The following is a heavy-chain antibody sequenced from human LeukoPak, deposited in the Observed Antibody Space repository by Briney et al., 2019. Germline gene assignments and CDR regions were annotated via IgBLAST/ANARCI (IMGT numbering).Heavy chain of an antibody. CDR3: AGGQSNNDLWSGEPPRRGMDY. J-gene: IGHJ4*02. CDR1: GGSISSSSYY. CDR2: IYYSGST. Sequence: SETLSLTCTVSGGSISSSSYYWGWIRQPPGKGLEWIGSIYYSGSTYYNPSLKSRVTISVDTSKNQFSLKLSSVTAADTAVYYCAGGQSNNDLWSGEPPRRGMDYGAQGTLVTVSS. V-gene: IGHV4-39*01. D-gene: IGHD3-10*01.